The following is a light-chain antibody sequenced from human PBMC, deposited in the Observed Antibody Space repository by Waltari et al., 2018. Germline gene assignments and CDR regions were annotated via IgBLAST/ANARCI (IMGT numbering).Light chain of an antibody. J-gene: IGKJ1*01. CDR2: AAS. V-gene: IGKV1-39*01. Sequence: DIQMTQSPSSLSASVGDRVTITCRANQSISSYLSCYQQKPGKAPKLLIFAASSLESGVPSRFSGSGSGTDFTLTITSLQPEDFATYYCQQSHSAPRTFGQGTKVEIK. CDR1: QSISSY. CDR3: QQSHSAPRT.